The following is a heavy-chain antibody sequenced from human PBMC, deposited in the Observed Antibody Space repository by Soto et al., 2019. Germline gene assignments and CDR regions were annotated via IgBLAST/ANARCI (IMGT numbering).Heavy chain of an antibody. CDR2: FDPEDGET. D-gene: IGHD4-17*01. CDR3: ATGVGNDAFDI. CDR1: GYPLTEFS. Sequence: ASWKASSKVPGYPLTEFSIHWVRQAPAKGLEWMGGFDPEDGETIYAQKFHGSVTMTQDTSPDTACMELSSLGSEDSAVYYCATGVGNDAFDIWGQRTMDIVSS. J-gene: IGHJ3*02. V-gene: IGHV1-24*01.